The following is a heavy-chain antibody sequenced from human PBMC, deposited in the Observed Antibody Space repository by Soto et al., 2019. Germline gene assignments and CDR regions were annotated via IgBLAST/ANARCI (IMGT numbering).Heavy chain of an antibody. Sequence: QLQLQESGSGLVKASQNLSLTCTVSGGSISSGTYSWTWIRRPPGKGREWIGYNYHRGFPLYNPCLKGRGTISMDTCKTECSLSLSSVSAADTAFCYCARDVVDYDFTRKVYYWFHPWGQGT. CDR2: NYHRGFP. J-gene: IGHJ5*02. D-gene: IGHD3-16*01. CDR3: ARDVVDYDFTRKVYYWFHP. CDR1: GGSISSGTYS. V-gene: IGHV4-30-2*01.